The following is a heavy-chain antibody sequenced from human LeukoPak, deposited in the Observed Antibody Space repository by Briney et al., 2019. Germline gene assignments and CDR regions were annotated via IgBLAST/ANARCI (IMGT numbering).Heavy chain of an antibody. D-gene: IGHD5-24*01. CDR1: GFTFSHFA. V-gene: IGHV3-30-3*01. J-gene: IGHJ6*02. CDR3: ARGPRGDGYNGYYYYGMDV. Sequence: PGGSLRLSCAASGFTFSHFAMHWVRQAPGKGLEWVAVISYDGSNKYYADSVKGRFTISRDNSKNTLYLQMNSLRAEDTAVYYCARGPRGDGYNGYYYYGMDVWGQGTTVTVSS. CDR2: ISYDGSNK.